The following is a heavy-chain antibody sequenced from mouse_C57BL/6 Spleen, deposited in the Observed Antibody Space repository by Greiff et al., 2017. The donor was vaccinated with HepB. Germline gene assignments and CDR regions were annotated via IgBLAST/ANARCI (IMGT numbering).Heavy chain of an antibody. V-gene: IGHV1-59*01. CDR2: IDPSDSYT. D-gene: IGHD1-1*01. Sequence: QVQLKQPGAELVRPGTSVKLSCKASGYTFTSYWMHWVKQRPGQGLEWIGVIDPSDSYTNYNQKFKGKATLTVDTSSSTAYMQLSSLTSEDSAVYYCASTTVVIPFDYWGQGTTLTVSS. CDR1: GYTFTSYW. CDR3: ASTTVVIPFDY. J-gene: IGHJ2*01.